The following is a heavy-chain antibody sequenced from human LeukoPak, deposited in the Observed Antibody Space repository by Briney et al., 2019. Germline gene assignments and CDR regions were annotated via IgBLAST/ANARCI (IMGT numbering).Heavy chain of an antibody. D-gene: IGHD6-13*01. CDR1: GVSISSSSYY. V-gene: IGHV4-39*01. Sequence: PSETLSLTCTVSGVSISSSSYYWGWIRQPPGKGLEWIGSIYYSGSTYYNPSLKSRVTIAVDTSKNQFSLKLSSVTAADTAVYYCARRIAAAGTANFDYWGQGTLVTVSS. CDR3: ARRIAAAGTANFDY. CDR2: IYYSGST. J-gene: IGHJ4*02.